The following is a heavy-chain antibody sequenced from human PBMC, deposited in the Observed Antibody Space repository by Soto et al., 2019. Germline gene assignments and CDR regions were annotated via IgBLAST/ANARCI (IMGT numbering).Heavy chain of an antibody. CDR2: IFSNDEK. CDR1: GFSLSNARMG. D-gene: IGHD5-18*01. J-gene: IGHJ4*02. V-gene: IGHV2-26*01. Sequence: QVTLKESGPVLVKPTETLTLTCTVSGFSLSNARMGVSWIRQPPGKALEWLAHIFSNDEKSYSTSLKSRLTISNDTSKSQMVLNITNMDPVDTATYYSARSRMNAMVFLDYWGQGTLVTVSS. CDR3: ARSRMNAMVFLDY.